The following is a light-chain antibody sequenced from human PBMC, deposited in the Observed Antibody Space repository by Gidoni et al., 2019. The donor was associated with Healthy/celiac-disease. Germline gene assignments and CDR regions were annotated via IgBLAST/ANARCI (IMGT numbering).Light chain of an antibody. J-gene: IGLJ2*01. V-gene: IGLV3-1*01. Sequence: SYELTQPPSVSVSPGQTASITCSGDKLGDKYACCYQQKPGQSPVLVIYQDIKRPSGIPERFSGSNSGNTATLTISGTQAMDEADYYCQAWDSSLWVFGGGTKLTVL. CDR2: QDI. CDR1: KLGDKY. CDR3: QAWDSSLWV.